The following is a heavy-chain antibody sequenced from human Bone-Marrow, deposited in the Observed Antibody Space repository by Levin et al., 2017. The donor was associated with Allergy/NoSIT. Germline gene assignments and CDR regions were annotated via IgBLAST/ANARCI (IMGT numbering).Heavy chain of an antibody. CDR2: ISSNGGST. CDR3: VKGFTHYYGSWSSGDYYYYGMDV. V-gene: IGHV3-64D*06. J-gene: IGHJ6*02. Sequence: GGSLRLSCSASGFTFSSYAMHWVRQAPGKGLEYVSAISSNGGSTYYADSVKGRFTISRDNSKNTLYLQMSSLRAEDTAVYYCVKGFTHYYGSWSSGDYYYYGMDVWGQGTTVTVSS. D-gene: IGHD3-10*01. CDR1: GFTFSSYA.